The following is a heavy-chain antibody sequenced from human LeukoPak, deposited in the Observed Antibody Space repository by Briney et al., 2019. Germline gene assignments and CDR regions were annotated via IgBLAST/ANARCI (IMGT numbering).Heavy chain of an antibody. V-gene: IGHV3-74*01. CDR2: INGDGSTT. CDR3: ATGNYYDSRGYYTFGH. J-gene: IGHJ1*01. D-gene: IGHD3-22*01. Sequence: GGSLRLSCAATGFTFSRYWMHWVRQAPGKGLVWVSRINGDGSTTSYADSVKGGFTISRDNAKNTLYLQMNSLRAEDTAVYYCATGNYYDSRGYYTFGHWGQGTLVTVSS. CDR1: GFTFSRYW.